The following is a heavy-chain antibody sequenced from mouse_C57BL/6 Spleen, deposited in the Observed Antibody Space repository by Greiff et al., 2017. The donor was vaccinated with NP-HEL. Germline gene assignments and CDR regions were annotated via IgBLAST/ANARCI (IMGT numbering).Heavy chain of an antibody. Sequence: QVQLQQPGAELVRPGSSVKLSCKASGYTFTSYWMHWVKQRPIQGLEWIGNIDPSDSDTHYNQKFKDKATLTVDKSSSTAYMQLSSLTSEDSAVYDYSRRIYGGYPYAMDYWGQGTSVTVSS. CDR2: IDPSDSDT. V-gene: IGHV1-52*01. CDR3: SRRIYGGYPYAMDY. J-gene: IGHJ4*01. D-gene: IGHD2-3*01. CDR1: GYTFTSYW.